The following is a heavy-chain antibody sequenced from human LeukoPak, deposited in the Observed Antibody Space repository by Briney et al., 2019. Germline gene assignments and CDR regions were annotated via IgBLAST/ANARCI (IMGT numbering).Heavy chain of an antibody. CDR1: GYSISSGHY. J-gene: IGHJ4*02. V-gene: IGHV4-38-2*02. CDR3: ARDATMMGNYFNY. Sequence: PSETLSLTCTVSGYSISSGHYGGWSRQPPGEGLEWKGRIYHSGSTYYNPSLKRRLTISVDTSKNHIYMKLSSVTAADTAVYYCARDATMMGNYFNYWGQGTLVTVSS. CDR2: IYHSGST. D-gene: IGHD5-12*01.